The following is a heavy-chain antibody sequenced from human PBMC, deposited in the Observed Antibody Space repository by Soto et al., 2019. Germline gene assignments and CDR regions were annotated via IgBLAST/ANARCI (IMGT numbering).Heavy chain of an antibody. CDR3: GKVADSGYYTVDR. CDR1: GFTFSSYG. Sequence: PGGSLRLSCAASGFTFSSYGMHWVRQAPGKGLEWVAAISYDGSNKYYADSVKGRFTISRDNSKNTLYLQMNGLRAEDTAVYYCGKVADSGYYTVDRWGQGTLVTVSS. D-gene: IGHD3-22*01. CDR2: ISYDGSNK. V-gene: IGHV3-30*18. J-gene: IGHJ5*02.